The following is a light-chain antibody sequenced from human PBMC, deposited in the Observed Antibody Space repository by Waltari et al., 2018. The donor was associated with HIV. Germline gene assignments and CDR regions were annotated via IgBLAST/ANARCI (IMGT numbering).Light chain of an antibody. Sequence: DIQMTQPPSTLSASVGDRVTITCRASQSISNWLAWYQQKPGKAPKMLIYKASTLESGVPSRFSGSGSGTEFALTITSLQPDDFATYYCQQYNNYPYTFGQGTKLEI. CDR3: QQYNNYPYT. J-gene: IGKJ2*01. V-gene: IGKV1-5*03. CDR2: KAS. CDR1: QSISNW.